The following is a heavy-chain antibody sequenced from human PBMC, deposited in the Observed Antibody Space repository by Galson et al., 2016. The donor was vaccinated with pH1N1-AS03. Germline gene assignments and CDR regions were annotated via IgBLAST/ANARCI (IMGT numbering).Heavy chain of an antibody. CDR2: IILSLGMT. J-gene: IGHJ4*02. Sequence: SVKVSCKASGGTFTSHAVSWMRQAPGQGLEWMGGIILSLGMTHYARDFKDRVTFTADESATPAYMELTSLRSEDTAVFYCARGGEFNYVTLDYWGQGSLVTVSS. CDR3: ARGGEFNYVTLDY. V-gene: IGHV1-69*10. CDR1: GGTFTSHA. D-gene: IGHD3-10*02.